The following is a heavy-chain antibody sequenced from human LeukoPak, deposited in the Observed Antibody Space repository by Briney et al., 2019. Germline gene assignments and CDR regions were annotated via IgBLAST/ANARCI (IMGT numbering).Heavy chain of an antibody. CDR3: ARLSSSGFDY. Sequence: ASVKVSCKTSGYTFTGYYMHWVRQATGQGLEWMGWMNPNSGNTGYAQKFQGRVTITRNTSISTAYMELSSLRSEDTAVYYCARLSSSGFDYWGQGTLVTVSS. D-gene: IGHD2-2*01. CDR2: MNPNSGNT. V-gene: IGHV1-8*03. J-gene: IGHJ4*02. CDR1: GYTFTGYY.